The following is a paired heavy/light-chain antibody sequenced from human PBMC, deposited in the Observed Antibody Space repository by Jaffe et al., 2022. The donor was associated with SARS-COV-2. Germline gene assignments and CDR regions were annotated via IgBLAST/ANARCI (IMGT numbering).Light chain of an antibody. CDR3: QQYDNWPLT. CDR1: QSISNN. J-gene: IGKJ4*01. V-gene: IGKV3-15*01. Sequence: EVVMTQSPATLSVSPGEGAALSCRASQSISNNLAWYQQKPGQAPRLLIYGASTRATGIPARFSGSGSGTEFTLTISSLQSEDFAVYHCQQYDNWPLTFGGGTKVEIK. CDR2: GAS.
Heavy chain of an antibody. J-gene: IGHJ5*02. CDR1: GFSLTSDGMG. CDR2: IYWDGDK. D-gene: IGHD4-4*01. CDR3: AHRPRGPYIRRFSP. V-gene: IGHV2-5*02. Sequence: QITLKESGPTLVKPTQTLTLTCTFSGFSLTSDGMGVGWVRQPPGKALEWLAQIYWDGDKRYNPSLRTRLTITKGASSDRVVLTMTNMDPMDTATYYCAHRPRGPYIRRFSPWGQGILVTVSS.